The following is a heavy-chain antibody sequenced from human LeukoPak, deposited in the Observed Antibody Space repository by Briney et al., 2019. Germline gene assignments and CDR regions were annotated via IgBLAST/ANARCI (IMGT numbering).Heavy chain of an antibody. CDR2: INSDGSST. CDR1: GFTFSSYW. D-gene: IGHD6-19*01. J-gene: IGHJ3*02. CDR3: ARDTPPWEQWLVGNAFDM. V-gene: IGHV3-74*01. Sequence: PGGSLRLSCAASGFTFSSYWMHWVRQAPGKGLVWVSRINSDGSSTSYADSVKGRFTISRDNAKNTLYLQMNSLRAEDTAVYYCARDTPPWEQWLVGNAFDMWGQGTMVTVSS.